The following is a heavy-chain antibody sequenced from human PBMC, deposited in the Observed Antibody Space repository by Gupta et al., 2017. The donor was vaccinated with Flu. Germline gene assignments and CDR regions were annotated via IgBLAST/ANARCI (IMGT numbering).Heavy chain of an antibody. Sequence: QVQLQESGPGLVKPSQTLSLTCSVSGGSISSGGHYWSWIRQHPGKGLKWIGDIYYNGNTYYNPSLKGRVAMSLDTSKNQFSLNLTSVTAADTAVYYCASSTRPVTDIFYNYGLDVWGQGTTVTVSS. V-gene: IGHV4-31*03. CDR2: IYYNGNT. CDR3: ASSTRPVTDIFYNYGLDV. J-gene: IGHJ6*02. D-gene: IGHD2-21*02. CDR1: GGSISSGGHY.